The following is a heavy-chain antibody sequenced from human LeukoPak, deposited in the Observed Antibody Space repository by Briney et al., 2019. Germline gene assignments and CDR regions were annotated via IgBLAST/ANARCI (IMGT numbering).Heavy chain of an antibody. D-gene: IGHD5-12*01. Sequence: PSETLSLTCSVSGGSISSTSYYWAWIRQPPGKGLEWIGSIYYGGSTFYNPSLKSRVTISADTSNNHFSLKLSSVAAADTAVYYCARRAIVATIDYWGQGTLVTVSS. CDR2: IYYGGST. CDR1: GGSISSTSYY. CDR3: ARRAIVATIDY. J-gene: IGHJ4*02. V-gene: IGHV4-39*01.